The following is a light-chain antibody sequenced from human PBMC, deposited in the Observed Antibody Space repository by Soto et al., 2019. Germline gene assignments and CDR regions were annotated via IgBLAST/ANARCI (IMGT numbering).Light chain of an antibody. CDR2: EVS. CDR3: PSFTSSTTYV. CDR1: SSDVGGYNY. Sequence: QSVLTQPASVSGSPGQSITISCTGTSSDVGGYNYVCWYQHHPGKAPKLIISEVSNRPSGVSDRFSGSKSGNTASLTISGLQPEDEADYYCPSFTSSTTYVLGTGNKVTVL. V-gene: IGLV2-14*01. J-gene: IGLJ1*01.